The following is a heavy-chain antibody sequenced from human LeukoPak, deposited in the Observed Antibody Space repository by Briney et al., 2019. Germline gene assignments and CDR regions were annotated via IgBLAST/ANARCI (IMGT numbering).Heavy chain of an antibody. CDR3: AKALYYYGSGSYPFDY. D-gene: IGHD3-10*01. V-gene: IGHV3-30*02. CDR2: IRYDGSNK. CDR1: GFTFSSYG. Sequence: GGSLRLSCAASGFTFSSYGMHWVRQAPGKGPEWVAFIRYDGSNKYYADSVKGRLTISRDNSKNTLYLQMNSLRAEDTAVYYCAKALYYYGSGSYPFDYWGQGTLVTVSS. J-gene: IGHJ4*02.